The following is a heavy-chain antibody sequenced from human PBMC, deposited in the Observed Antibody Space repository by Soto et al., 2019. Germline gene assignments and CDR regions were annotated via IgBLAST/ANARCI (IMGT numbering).Heavy chain of an antibody. D-gene: IGHD3-22*01. CDR3: AKVSVIGDYYDSSGLYYFDY. Sequence: GSLRLSCAASGFTFSSYAMSWVRQAPGKGLEWVSAISGSGGSTYYADSVKGRFTISRDNSKNTLYLQMNSLRAEDTAVYYCAKVSVIGDYYDSSGLYYFDYWGQGTLVTVSS. V-gene: IGHV3-23*01. CDR1: GFTFSSYA. CDR2: ISGSGGST. J-gene: IGHJ4*02.